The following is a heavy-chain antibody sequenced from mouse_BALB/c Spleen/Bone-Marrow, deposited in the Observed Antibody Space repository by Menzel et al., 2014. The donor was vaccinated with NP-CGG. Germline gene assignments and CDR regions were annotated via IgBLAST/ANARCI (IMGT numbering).Heavy chain of an antibody. V-gene: IGHV14-3*02. CDR1: GFNIKDTY. Sequence: VQLKESGAELVKPGASVKLSCTASGFNIKDTYMHWVKQRPEQGLEWIGRTDPANGNTKYDPKFQGKATITADTSSNTAYLQLSSLTSEDTAVYYCARYRLGTYFDYWGQGTTLTVSS. D-gene: IGHD1-2*01. J-gene: IGHJ2*01. CDR3: ARYRLGTYFDY. CDR2: TDPANGNT.